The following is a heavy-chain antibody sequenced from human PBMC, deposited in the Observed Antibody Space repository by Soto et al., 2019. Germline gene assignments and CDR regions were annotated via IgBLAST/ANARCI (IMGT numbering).Heavy chain of an antibody. CDR2: ISSSSTI. V-gene: IGHV3-48*01. J-gene: IGHJ4*02. Sequence: GGSLRLSCAASGFTFSSYSMNWVRQAPGKGLEWVSYISSSSTIYYADSVKGRFTISRDNTKNSLYLQMNSLRAEDTAVYYCARSLDYWGQGTLVTVSS. CDR3: ARSLDY. CDR1: GFTFSSYS.